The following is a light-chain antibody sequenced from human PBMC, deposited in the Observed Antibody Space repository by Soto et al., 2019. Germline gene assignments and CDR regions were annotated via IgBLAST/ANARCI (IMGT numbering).Light chain of an antibody. CDR2: AAS. CDR1: QGISSY. J-gene: IGKJ4*01. CDR3: QQLNSYPRLT. V-gene: IGKV1-9*01. Sequence: DIQLTQSPSFLSASVGDRVTITCRASQGISSYLAWYRQKPGKAPKLLIYAASTLRSGVPSRFSGSGSGTEFTLTISSLQPEDFATYYCQQLNSYPRLTFGGGTKVEMK.